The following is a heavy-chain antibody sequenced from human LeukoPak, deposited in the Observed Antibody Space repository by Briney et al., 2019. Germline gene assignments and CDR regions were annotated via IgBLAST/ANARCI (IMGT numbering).Heavy chain of an antibody. D-gene: IGHD3-3*01. CDR1: GGSISSYY. CDR2: IYYSGST. J-gene: IGHJ6*02. V-gene: IGHV4-59*01. Sequence: SETLSLTCTVSGGSISSYYWSWIRQPPGKGLEWIGYIYYSGSTNYNPSLKGRVTISVDTSKNQFSLKLSSVTAADTAVYYCARDRDFWSGSYYYGMDVWGQGTTVTVSS. CDR3: ARDRDFWSGSYYYGMDV.